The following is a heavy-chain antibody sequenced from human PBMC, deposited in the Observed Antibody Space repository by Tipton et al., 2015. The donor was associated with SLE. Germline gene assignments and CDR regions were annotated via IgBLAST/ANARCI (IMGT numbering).Heavy chain of an antibody. CDR1: RGSFSGYY. CDR2: INHTGST. V-gene: IGHV4-34*01. Sequence: TLSLTCAVSRGSFSGYYWSWIRQPPGKGLEWIGEINHTGSTNYNPSLKSRVTISVDTSKNQFSLKLSSVTAADTAVYYCASEGGLRAFDIWGQGTMVTVSS. CDR3: ASEGGLRAFDI. D-gene: IGHD3/OR15-3a*01. J-gene: IGHJ3*02.